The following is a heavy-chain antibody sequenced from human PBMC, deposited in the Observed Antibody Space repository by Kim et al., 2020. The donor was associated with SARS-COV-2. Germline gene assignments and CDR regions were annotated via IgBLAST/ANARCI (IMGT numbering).Heavy chain of an antibody. CDR3: ARDSDYYGSGPFDY. CDR1: GGSISSYY. V-gene: IGHV4-59*01. CDR2: IYYSGST. Sequence: SETLSLTCTVSGGSISSYYWSWIRQPPGKGLEWIGYIYYSGSTNYNPSLKSRVTISVDTSKNQFSLKLSSVTAADTAVYYCARDSDYYGSGPFDYWGQGTLVTVSS. D-gene: IGHD3-10*01. J-gene: IGHJ4*02.